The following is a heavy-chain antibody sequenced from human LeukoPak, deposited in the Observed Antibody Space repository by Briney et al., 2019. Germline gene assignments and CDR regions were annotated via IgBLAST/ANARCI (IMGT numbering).Heavy chain of an antibody. Sequence: GGSLRLSCAASGFTFSDYYMSWVRQAPGKGLEGVSYISSSGSTIYYADSVKGRFTISRDNAKNSLYLQMNSLRAEDTAVYYCASYDFWSGYQKSGYYWGQGTLVTVSS. CDR1: GFTFSDYY. D-gene: IGHD3-3*01. CDR3: ASYDFWSGYQKSGYY. CDR2: ISSSGSTI. V-gene: IGHV3-11*04. J-gene: IGHJ4*02.